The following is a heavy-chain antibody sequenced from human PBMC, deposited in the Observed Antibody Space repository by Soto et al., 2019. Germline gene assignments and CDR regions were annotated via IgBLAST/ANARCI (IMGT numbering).Heavy chain of an antibody. CDR1: GFTFSSYG. V-gene: IGHV3-33*01. D-gene: IGHD1-26*01. CDR3: AREHFSGSYYDY. CDR2: IWYDGSNK. J-gene: IGHJ4*02. Sequence: QVQLVESGGGVVQPGRSLRLSCAASGFTFSSYGMHWVRQAPGKGLEWVAVIWYDGSNKYYADSVKGRFTISRDNSKTALYLQMNSLRAEDTAVYYCAREHFSGSYYDYWGQGTLLTVSS.